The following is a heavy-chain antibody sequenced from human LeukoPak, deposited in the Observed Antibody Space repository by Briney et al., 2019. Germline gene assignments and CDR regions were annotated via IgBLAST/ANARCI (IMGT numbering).Heavy chain of an antibody. D-gene: IGHD3-16*02. J-gene: IGHJ5*02. Sequence: PSETLSLTCTVSGYSISSGYYWGWIRQPPGKGLEWIGSIFHSGSTYYNPSLKSRITISVDTSKNQFSLKLSSVTAADTAVYYCARERHDYVWGSYRYIYWFDPWGQGTLVTVSS. V-gene: IGHV4-38-2*02. CDR1: GYSISSGYY. CDR3: ARERHDYVWGSYRYIYWFDP. CDR2: IFHSGST.